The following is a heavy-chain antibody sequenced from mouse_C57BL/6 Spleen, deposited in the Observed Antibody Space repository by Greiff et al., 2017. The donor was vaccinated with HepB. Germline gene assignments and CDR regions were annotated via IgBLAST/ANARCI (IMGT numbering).Heavy chain of an antibody. CDR3: ARIGSSQAWFAY. CDR2: INPNNGGT. CDR1: GYTFTDYN. V-gene: IGHV1-22*01. D-gene: IGHD1-1*01. J-gene: IGHJ3*01. Sequence: VQLQQSGPELVKPGASVKMSCKASGYTFTDYNMHWVKQSHGKSLEWIGYINPNNGGTSYNQKFKGKATLTVNKSSSTAYMELRSLTSEDSAVYYCARIGSSQAWFAYWGQATLVTVSA.